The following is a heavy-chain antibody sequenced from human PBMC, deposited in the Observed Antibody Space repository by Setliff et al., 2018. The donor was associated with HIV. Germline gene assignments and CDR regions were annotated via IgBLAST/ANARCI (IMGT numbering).Heavy chain of an antibody. CDR3: VRGVTRDISGYYRDEYFQH. CDR1: GYRFNTYG. CDR2: ISPYNGGT. D-gene: IGHD3-22*01. J-gene: IGHJ1*01. V-gene: IGHV1-18*01. Sequence: ASVKVSCKASGYRFNTYGISWVRQAPGQGLEWMGWISPYNGGTRFAQSLQGRVTLTTDTSTNTAYMETRTLRSDDTAVYFCVRGVTRDISGYYRDEYFQHWGQGTPVTVSS.